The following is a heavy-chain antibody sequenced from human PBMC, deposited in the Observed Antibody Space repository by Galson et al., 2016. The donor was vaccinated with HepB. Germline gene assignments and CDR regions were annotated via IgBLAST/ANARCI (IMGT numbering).Heavy chain of an antibody. J-gene: IGHJ5*02. CDR1: GFSLSTSGVG. V-gene: IGHV2-5*02. D-gene: IGHD2-2*01. Sequence: PALVKPTQTLTLTCTFSGFSLSTSGVGVAWIRQPPGKALEWLALIYWDDDKRYSPSLKSRLTITKDTSKNQVVLTMTNMDPVDTATYYCVYRRLIVVVPAAAVGWFDPRGQGTLVTVSS. CDR2: IYWDDDK. CDR3: VYRRLIVVVPAAAVGWFDP.